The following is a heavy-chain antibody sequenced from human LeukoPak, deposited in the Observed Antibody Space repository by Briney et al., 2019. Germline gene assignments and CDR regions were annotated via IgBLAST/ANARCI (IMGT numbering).Heavy chain of an antibody. CDR1: GFTFSSYA. Sequence: PGGSLRLSCAASGFTFSSYAMSWVRQAPGKGLEWVSTISGSGGKTNYADSVKGRFTISRDNSKNTLYLQMNSLKVEDTAIYYCAKTMGAIDHDYWGQGTLVTVSS. CDR3: AKTMGAIDHDY. V-gene: IGHV3-23*01. J-gene: IGHJ4*02. D-gene: IGHD1-26*01. CDR2: ISGSGGKT.